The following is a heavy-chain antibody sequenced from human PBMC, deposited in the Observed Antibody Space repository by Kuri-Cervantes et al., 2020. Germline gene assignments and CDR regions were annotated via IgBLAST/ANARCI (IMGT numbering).Heavy chain of an antibody. V-gene: IGHV4-61*02. CDR3: ARVNSSWYRLLSFPGRYRSRSFDY. D-gene: IGHD6-13*01. CDR1: GGPISRSNW. Sequence: SQTLSLTCAVSGGPISRSNWLSWVRQPAGKGLAGIGRIYTSGSTNYNPSLKSRVTISVDTSKNQFSLELSTVTVADTAVYYCARVNSSWYRLLSFPGRYRSRSFDYWGQGTLVTVSS. J-gene: IGHJ4*02. CDR2: IYTSGST.